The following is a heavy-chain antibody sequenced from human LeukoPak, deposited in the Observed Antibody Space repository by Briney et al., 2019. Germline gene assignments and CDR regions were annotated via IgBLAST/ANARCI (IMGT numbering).Heavy chain of an antibody. J-gene: IGHJ6*03. CDR1: GGSFSGYY. V-gene: IGHV4-34*01. Sequence: SETLSLTCAVYGGSFSGYYWTWIRQPPGKGLEWIGEINHRRSTKYSPSLKSRVTISVDTSKNQFSLRLSSVTAADTAVYYCAKDGDTMSGTYYYDMDVWGKGTTVTIS. CDR3: AKDGDTMSGTYYYDMDV. D-gene: IGHD1-26*01. CDR2: INHRRST.